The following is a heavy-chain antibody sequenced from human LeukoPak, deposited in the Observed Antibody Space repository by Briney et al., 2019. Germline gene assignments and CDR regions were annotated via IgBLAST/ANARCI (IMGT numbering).Heavy chain of an antibody. J-gene: IGHJ4*02. CDR3: ASSYSSSWYFGNYFDY. CDR2: ISYDGSNK. Sequence: TGGSLRLSCAASGFTFSSYAIHWVRQAPGKGLEWVAVISYDGSNKYYADSVKGRFTISRDNSKNTLYLQMNSLRAEDTAVYYCASSYSSSWYFGNYFDYWGQGTLVTVSS. CDR1: GFTFSSYA. D-gene: IGHD6-13*01. V-gene: IGHV3-30*04.